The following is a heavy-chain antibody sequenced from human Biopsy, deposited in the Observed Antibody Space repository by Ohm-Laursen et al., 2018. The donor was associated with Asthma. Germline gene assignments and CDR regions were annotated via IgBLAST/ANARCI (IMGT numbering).Heavy chain of an antibody. CDR1: GFTFSSYS. V-gene: IGHV3-21*01. Sequence: SLRPSCAASGFTFSSYSMNWVRQAPGKGLEWVSSISSSSSYIYYADSVKGRFTISRDNAKNSLYLQMNSLRAEDTAVYYCAREGGADYYYYGMDVWGQGTTVTVSS. D-gene: IGHD3-16*01. CDR3: AREGGADYYYYGMDV. CDR2: ISSSSSYI. J-gene: IGHJ6*02.